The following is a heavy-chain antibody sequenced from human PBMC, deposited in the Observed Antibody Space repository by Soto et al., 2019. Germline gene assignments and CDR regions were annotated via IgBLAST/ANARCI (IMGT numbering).Heavy chain of an antibody. D-gene: IGHD3-9*01. CDR3: GMMWGGILTGYYQRWYDFDI. Sequence: QLQLQESGPGLVKPSETLSLTCTVSGGSISSSSYYWGWIRQPPGKGLEWIGSIYYSGSTYYNPSLKGLVTVAVATANDLSSRMRGSGSAADSALYYCGMMWGGILTGYYQRWYDFDIWVRGTMVTVFS. CDR1: GGSISSSSYY. V-gene: IGHV4-39*01. J-gene: IGHJ3*02. CDR2: IYYSGST.